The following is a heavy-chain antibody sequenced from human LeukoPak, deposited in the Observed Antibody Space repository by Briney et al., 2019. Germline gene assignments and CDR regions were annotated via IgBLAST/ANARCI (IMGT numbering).Heavy chain of an antibody. D-gene: IGHD1-26*01. Sequence: SETLSLTCTVSGGSISSSSYYWGWIRQPPGKGLEWIGSIYYSGSTYYNPSLKSRVTISVDTSKNQFSLKLTSVTAADTAVYYCARWDGDPWGQGTLVTVSS. V-gene: IGHV4-39*07. CDR1: GGSISSSSYY. CDR2: IYYSGST. CDR3: ARWDGDP. J-gene: IGHJ5*02.